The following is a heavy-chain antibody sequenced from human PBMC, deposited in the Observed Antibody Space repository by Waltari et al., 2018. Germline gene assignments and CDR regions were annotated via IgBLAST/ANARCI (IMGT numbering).Heavy chain of an antibody. V-gene: IGHV4-61*02. J-gene: IGHJ6*02. CDR2: IFTRGRT. CDR1: GGSISSGSVY. D-gene: IGHD3-9*01. CDR3: ARDEARYYDIMTGGGYYGLDV. Sequence: QVQLQESGPGLVRPSQTLSLTCTVSGGSISSGSVYWTWIRQPAGKGLEWVGHIFTRGRTKYNPPRKSGVSVSLDTSENQFSLRLSSVTAADTAVYYCARDEARYYDIMTGGGYYGLDVWGQGTTVTVSS.